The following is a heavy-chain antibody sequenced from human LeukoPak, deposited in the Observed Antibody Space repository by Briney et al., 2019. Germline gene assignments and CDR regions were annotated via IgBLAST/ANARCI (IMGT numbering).Heavy chain of an antibody. J-gene: IGHJ4*02. CDR1: GFTFSSYG. Sequence: GRSLRLSCAASGFTFSSYGMHWVRQAPGKGLEWVAVIWYDGSNKYYADSVKGRFTISRDNSKNTLYLQMNSLRAEDTAVYYCAKDQGGYYDSSGYYFDYWGQGTLVTVSS. CDR3: AKDQGGYYDSSGYYFDY. V-gene: IGHV3-33*06. CDR2: IWYDGSNK. D-gene: IGHD3-22*01.